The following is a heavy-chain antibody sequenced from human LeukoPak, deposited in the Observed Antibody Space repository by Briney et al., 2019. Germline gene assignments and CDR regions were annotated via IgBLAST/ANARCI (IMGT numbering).Heavy chain of an antibody. CDR1: GYTFTGYY. CDR3: ASTSIAVAGTGGDY. V-gene: IGHV1-2*02. J-gene: IGHJ4*02. Sequence: ASVKVSCKASGYTFTGYYMHWVRRAPGQGLEWMGWINPNSGGTNYAQKFQGRVTMTRDTSISTAYMELSRLRSDDTAVYYCASTSIAVAGTGGDYWGQGTLVTVSS. CDR2: INPNSGGT. D-gene: IGHD6-19*01.